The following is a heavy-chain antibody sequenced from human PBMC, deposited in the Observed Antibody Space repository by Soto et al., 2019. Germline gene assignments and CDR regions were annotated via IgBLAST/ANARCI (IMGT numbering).Heavy chain of an antibody. D-gene: IGHD3-16*02. J-gene: IGHJ5*02. CDR3: ARDGPLSSPTSGWFDP. CDR1: GFTFRSYW. CDR2: IKQDGNER. V-gene: IGHV3-7*05. Sequence: EEQVVESGGGLVQPGGSLRLSCVASGFTFRSYWMSWVRQAPGKGLEWVANIKQDGNERHYMDSVKGRFTISRDNAKTSLDLVMNSLKTEDTAVYYCARDGPLSSPTSGWFDPWGQGTLVIVSS.